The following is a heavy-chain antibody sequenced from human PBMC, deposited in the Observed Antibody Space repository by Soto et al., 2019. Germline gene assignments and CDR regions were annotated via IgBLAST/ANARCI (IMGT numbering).Heavy chain of an antibody. CDR1: GLTVTGKKY. V-gene: IGHV3-53*01. CDR3: ATWRLREHAYDI. J-gene: IGHJ3*02. CDR2: VYDTDGI. D-gene: IGHD4-17*01. Sequence: DVQLVESGGGLIQPGGSLRLSCEASGLTVTGKKYVAWVRQAPGKGLEWVSGVYDTDGIYYADSVKGRFTSSRDNSKTIVYLEMNSLTPDDTAEYYCATWRLREHAYDIWGLGTTVTVSS.